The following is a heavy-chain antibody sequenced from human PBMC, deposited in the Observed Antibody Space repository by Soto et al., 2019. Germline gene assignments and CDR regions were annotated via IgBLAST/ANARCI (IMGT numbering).Heavy chain of an antibody. V-gene: IGHV3-23*01. CDR2: ISGSGGST. CDR3: AKGLGLRGYSYGLSFDY. Sequence: PGGSLRLSCAASGFTFSSYAMSWVRQAPGKGLKWVSAISGSGGSTYYADSVKGRFTISRDNSKNTLYLQMNSLRAEDTAVYYCAKGLGLRGYSYGLSFDYWGQGTLVTVSS. CDR1: GFTFSSYA. D-gene: IGHD5-18*01. J-gene: IGHJ4*02.